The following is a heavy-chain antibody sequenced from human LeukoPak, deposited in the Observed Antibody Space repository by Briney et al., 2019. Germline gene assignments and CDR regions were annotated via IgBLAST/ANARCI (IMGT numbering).Heavy chain of an antibody. CDR3: AAGVQSNGCTKAVDAFDI. V-gene: IGHV1-58*02. D-gene: IGHD2-8*01. CDR2: IVVGSGNT. CDR1: GFTFTSSA. Sequence: GASVKVSCKASGFTFTSSAMQWVRQARGQRLEWIGWIVVGSGNTNYAQKFQERVTITRDMSTSTAYMELSSLRSEDTAVYYCAAGVQSNGCTKAVDAFDIWGQGMMVTVSS. J-gene: IGHJ3*02.